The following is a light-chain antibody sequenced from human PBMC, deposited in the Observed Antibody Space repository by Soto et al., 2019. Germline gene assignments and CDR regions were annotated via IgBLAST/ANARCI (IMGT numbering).Light chain of an antibody. CDR2: DVN. CDR3: CSFTGTSTS. CDR1: SSDVGGYNY. J-gene: IGLJ2*01. V-gene: IGLV2-14*03. Sequence: QSVLTQPASVSGSPGQSITISCTGTSSDVGGYNYVSWYQQHPGKAPKLMVYDVNKRPSGVPDRFSGSKSGNTASLAISGLQAEDEADYYCCSFTGTSTSFGGGTKLTVL.